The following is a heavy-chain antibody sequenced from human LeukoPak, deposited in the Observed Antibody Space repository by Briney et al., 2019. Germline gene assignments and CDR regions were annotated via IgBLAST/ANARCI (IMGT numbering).Heavy chain of an antibody. V-gene: IGHV4-4*02. CDR2: IYHSGST. Sequence: PSETLSLTCAVSGVSISSSNWWSWVRQPPGKGLEWIGEIYHSGSTNYNPSLKSRVTISVDKSKNQFSLKLSSVTAADTAVYYCARDLGITIFGVAYYGMDVWGQGTTVTVSS. CDR3: ARDLGITIFGVAYYGMDV. J-gene: IGHJ6*02. D-gene: IGHD3-3*01. CDR1: GVSISSSNW.